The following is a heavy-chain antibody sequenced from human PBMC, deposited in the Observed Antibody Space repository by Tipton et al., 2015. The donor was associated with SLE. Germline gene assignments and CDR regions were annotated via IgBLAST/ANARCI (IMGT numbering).Heavy chain of an antibody. D-gene: IGHD3-9*01. CDR2: IYHSGST. CDR3: AKDWVAYDTGYYHYGMDV. V-gene: IGHV4-4*02. Sequence: TLSLTCAVSGGSISSSNWWSWVRQPPGKGLEWIGEIYHSGSTNYNPSLKSRVTISVDRSENQFSLELRSVTAADTAVYYCAKDWVAYDTGYYHYGMDVWGQGTTVTVSS. CDR1: GGSISSSNW. J-gene: IGHJ6*02.